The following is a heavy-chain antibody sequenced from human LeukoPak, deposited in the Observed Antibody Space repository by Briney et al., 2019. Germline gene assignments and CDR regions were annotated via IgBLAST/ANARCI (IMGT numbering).Heavy chain of an antibody. CDR1: GFTVSSNY. CDR2: IYSGGST. J-gene: IGHJ4*02. V-gene: IGHV3-53*01. D-gene: IGHD2-2*01. CDR3: ASGYCSSTSCWNLEY. Sequence: GGSLRLSCAASGFTVSSNYMSWVRQAPGKGLEWVSVIYSGGSTFYADSVKGRFTISRENAKNSLYLQMNSLRAGDTAVYYCASGYCSSTSCWNLEYWGQGTLVTVSS.